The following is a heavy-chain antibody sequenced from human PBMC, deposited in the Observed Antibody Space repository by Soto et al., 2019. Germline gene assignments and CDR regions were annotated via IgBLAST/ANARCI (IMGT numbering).Heavy chain of an antibody. Sequence: QVQLVQSGDEVRKPGSSVKVSCKASGYIFVNYGIAWVRQAPGQGLEWMGWISPYSGNTHYASKVQGRLTMTTDTPTSTAYMDLGSMTSADPAVYYCAMVDNSGTPTTQDVWGQGTTVTVSS. J-gene: IGHJ6*02. V-gene: IGHV1-18*01. CDR2: ISPYSGNT. CDR3: AMVDNSGTPTTQDV. CDR1: GYIFVNYG. D-gene: IGHD5-12*01.